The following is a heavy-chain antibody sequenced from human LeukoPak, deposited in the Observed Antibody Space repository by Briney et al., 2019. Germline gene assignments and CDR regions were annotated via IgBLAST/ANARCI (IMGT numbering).Heavy chain of an antibody. V-gene: IGHV1-69*02. CDR2: IIHVLGIA. J-gene: IGHJ4*02. CDR3: ARIRGTESGLSHFDS. D-gene: IGHD2-8*02. Sequence: GASVKVSCKASGRTLSSYPICWVRQAPGQGLEWLGGIIHVLGIASYAQTCEGRVTITADKTSSTAYMELSSLRSEDTAVYCLARIRGTESGLSHFDSWAPGTLVSVSS. CDR1: GRTLSSYP.